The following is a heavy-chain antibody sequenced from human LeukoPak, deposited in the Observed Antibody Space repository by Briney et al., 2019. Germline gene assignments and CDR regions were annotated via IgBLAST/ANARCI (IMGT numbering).Heavy chain of an antibody. CDR2: ISGSGGST. Sequence: PGGSLRLSCAASGFTFSSYAMSWVRQAPGKGLEWVSAISGSGGSTYYADSVKGRFTISRDNSKNTLYLQMNSLRAEDTAVYYCAKETQPSLFGVAIINDNWFDSWGQGTLVTVSS. D-gene: IGHD3-3*01. V-gene: IGHV3-23*01. CDR1: GFTFSSYA. CDR3: AKETQPSLFGVAIINDNWFDS. J-gene: IGHJ5*01.